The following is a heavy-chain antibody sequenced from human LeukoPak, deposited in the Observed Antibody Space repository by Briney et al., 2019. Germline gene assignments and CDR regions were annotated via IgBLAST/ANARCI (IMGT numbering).Heavy chain of an antibody. CDR2: MYSGGST. D-gene: IGHD2-2*01. CDR3: AREQVVVGRGYYGMDV. CDR1: GFTFSRYA. J-gene: IGHJ6*02. V-gene: IGHV3-66*01. Sequence: PGGSLRLSCAAYGFTFSRYAMNWVRQAPGKGLEWVSVMYSGGSTFYGDSVKGRFTISRDNSMSTLYLQMNSLRVDDTAVYYCAREQVVVGRGYYGMDVWGQGTTVTVSS.